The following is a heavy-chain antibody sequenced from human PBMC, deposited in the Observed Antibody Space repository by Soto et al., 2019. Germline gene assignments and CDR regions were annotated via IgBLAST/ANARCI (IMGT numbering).Heavy chain of an antibody. CDR2: ISAYNGNT. CDR3: ARESGYYYDSSGYSPLDY. Sequence: QVQLVQSGAEVKKPGASVKVSCKASGYTFTSYGISWVRQAPGQGLEWMGWISAYNGNTNYAQKLQGRVTTTTDTSTSTAYMEPRSLRSDDTAVYYCARESGYYYDSSGYSPLDYWGQGTLVTVSS. D-gene: IGHD3-22*01. V-gene: IGHV1-18*01. CDR1: GYTFTSYG. J-gene: IGHJ4*02.